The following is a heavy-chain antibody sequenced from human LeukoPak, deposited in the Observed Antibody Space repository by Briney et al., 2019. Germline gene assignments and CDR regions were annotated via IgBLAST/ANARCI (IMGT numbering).Heavy chain of an antibody. D-gene: IGHD5-24*01. CDR1: G. V-gene: IGHV1-18*01. Sequence: GXSXXGQAPXQGGXXXXXXSAYNGNTNYPKKLQGRDTITTDTSTSTAYMELRSLRSDDTAVYYCARVESLLYYYYMDVWGKGTTVTVSS. CDR2: XSAYNGNT. J-gene: IGHJ6*03. CDR3: ARVESLLYYYYMDV.